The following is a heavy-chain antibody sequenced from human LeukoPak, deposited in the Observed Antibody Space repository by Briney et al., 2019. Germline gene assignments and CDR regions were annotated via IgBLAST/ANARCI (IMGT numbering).Heavy chain of an antibody. Sequence: GGSLRLSCAASGFTFSSYEMNWVRQAPGKGLEWVSHISSSGSTIYYADSVKGRFTISRDNAKNSVHLQMNSLTDEDTGVYYCARGGGSGRYGLPFDSWGQGTLVTVSS. CDR3: ARGGGSGRYGLPFDS. CDR1: GFTFSSYE. J-gene: IGHJ4*02. V-gene: IGHV3-48*03. D-gene: IGHD6-13*01. CDR2: ISSSGSTI.